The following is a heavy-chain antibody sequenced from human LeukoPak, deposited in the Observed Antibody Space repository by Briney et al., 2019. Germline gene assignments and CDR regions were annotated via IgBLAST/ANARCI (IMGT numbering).Heavy chain of an antibody. D-gene: IGHD3-9*01. CDR1: GFTFSTYW. CDR2: IDSGGSNT. CDR3: ANSRWVDWTGGIFDY. Sequence: GGSLRLSCVVSGFTFSTYWMHWVRQGPGKGLVWVSRIDSGGSNTLYADSVRGRFTISRDNAKNTLYLQMNSLRVEDTAVYYCANSRWVDWTGGIFDYWGQGTLVTVSS. V-gene: IGHV3-74*01. J-gene: IGHJ4*02.